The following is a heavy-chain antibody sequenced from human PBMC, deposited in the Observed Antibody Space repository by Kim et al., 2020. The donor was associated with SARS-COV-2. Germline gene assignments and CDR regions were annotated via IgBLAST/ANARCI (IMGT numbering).Heavy chain of an antibody. Sequence: SETLSLTCTVSGGSISSYYWSWIRQPPGKGLEWIGYIYYSGSTNYNPSLKSRVTISVDTSKNQFSLKLSSVTAADTAVYYCASGGPSTHPYYGSHYYYGMDVWGQGTTVTVSS. V-gene: IGHV4-59*01. J-gene: IGHJ6*02. D-gene: IGHD3-10*01. CDR2: IYYSGST. CDR3: ASGGPSTHPYYGSHYYYGMDV. CDR1: GGSISSYY.